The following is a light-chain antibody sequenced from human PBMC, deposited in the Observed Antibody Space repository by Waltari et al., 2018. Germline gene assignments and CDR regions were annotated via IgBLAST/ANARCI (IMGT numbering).Light chain of an antibody. J-gene: IGKJ1*01. CDR2: GAS. CDR3: QQYDNWPRT. CDR1: QSIGSH. V-gene: IGKV3-15*01. Sequence: EIVMTQSPATLSVSPGERATLSCRASQSIGSHLAWYQQTPGQGPRLLSNGASTRATGIPARFSGRGSGTEFTLTISSLQSEDFAVYFCQQYDNWPRTFGQGTKVEI.